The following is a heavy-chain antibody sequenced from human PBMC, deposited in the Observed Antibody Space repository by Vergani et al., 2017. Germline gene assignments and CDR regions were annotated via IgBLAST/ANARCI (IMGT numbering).Heavy chain of an antibody. Sequence: QVQLVESGGGVVQPGRSLRLSCAASGFTFSSYGMHWVRQAPGKGLEWVAVIWYDGSNKYYADSEKGRFTISRDNSKNTLYLQMNSLRAEDTAVYYCARVFLNYYDSSGYYYYPFDIWGQGTMVTVSS. D-gene: IGHD3-22*01. V-gene: IGHV3-33*01. CDR1: GFTFSSYG. J-gene: IGHJ3*02. CDR3: ARVFLNYYDSSGYYYYPFDI. CDR2: IWYDGSNK.